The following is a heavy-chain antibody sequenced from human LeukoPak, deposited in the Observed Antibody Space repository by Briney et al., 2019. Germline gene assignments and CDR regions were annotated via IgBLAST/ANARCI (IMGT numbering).Heavy chain of an antibody. CDR3: ARDAGIAVAGTSNYYYYYMDV. Sequence: ASVKVSCKASGYTFTSYYMHWVRQAPGEGLEWMGIINPSGGSTSYAQKFQGRVTMTRDMSTSTVYMELSSLRSDDTAVYYCARDAGIAVAGTSNYYYYYMDVWGKGTTVTISS. V-gene: IGHV1-46*01. CDR2: INPSGGST. J-gene: IGHJ6*03. CDR1: GYTFTSYY. D-gene: IGHD6-19*01.